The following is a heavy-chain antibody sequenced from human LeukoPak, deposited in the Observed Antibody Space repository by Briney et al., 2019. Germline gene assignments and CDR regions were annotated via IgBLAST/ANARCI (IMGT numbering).Heavy chain of an antibody. V-gene: IGHV1-18*01. CDR2: ISAYNGNT. CDR3: ARDLPITMVRGAVDY. CDR1: GYTFTSYG. Sequence: ASVKVSCKASGYTFTSYGISWVRQAPGQGLEWMGWISAYNGNTNYAQKLQGRVTMTTDTSTSTAYMELRSLRSDDTAVYYCARDLPITMVRGAVDYWGQGTLVTVSS. J-gene: IGHJ4*02. D-gene: IGHD3-10*01.